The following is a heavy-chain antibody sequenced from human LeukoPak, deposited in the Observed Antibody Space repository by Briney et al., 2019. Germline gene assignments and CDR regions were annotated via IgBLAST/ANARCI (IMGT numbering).Heavy chain of an antibody. D-gene: IGHD1-26*01. CDR2: ISSSSSYI. J-gene: IGHJ4*02. Sequence: GGSLRLSCAASGFTFSSYSMNWVRQAPGKGLEWVSSISSSSSYIYYADSVKGRFAISRDNAKNSLYLQMNSLRAEDTAVYYCARDNLGAFDYWGQGTLVTVSS. CDR1: GFTFSSYS. CDR3: ARDNLGAFDY. V-gene: IGHV3-21*01.